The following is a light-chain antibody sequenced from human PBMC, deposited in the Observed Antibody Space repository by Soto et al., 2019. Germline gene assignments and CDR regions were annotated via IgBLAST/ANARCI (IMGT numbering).Light chain of an antibody. J-gene: IGKJ2*01. CDR2: GAS. CDR1: QSVSSNY. Sequence: EIVLTQSPGTLSLSPGERATLSCRASQSVSSNYLAWYQQKPGQAPRLLIYGASSRATGIPDRFSGSGSGTDFTLTISRLDPEDFAVYHCQQYGSLPYTFGQGTKLEI. CDR3: QQYGSLPYT. V-gene: IGKV3-20*01.